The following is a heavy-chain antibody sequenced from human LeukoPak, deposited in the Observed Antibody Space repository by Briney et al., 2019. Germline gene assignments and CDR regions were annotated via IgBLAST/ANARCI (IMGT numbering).Heavy chain of an antibody. D-gene: IGHD6-13*01. J-gene: IGHJ5*02. CDR3: ARDMGIAAGFDP. V-gene: IGHV3-66*02. CDR2: IYSGGST. Sequence: GGSLRLSCAASGFTVGSNYMSWVRQAPGKGLEWVSVIYSGGSTYYADSVKGRFTISRDNSKNMLYLQMNSLRAEDTAVYYCARDMGIAAGFDPWGQGTLVTVSS. CDR1: GFTVGSNY.